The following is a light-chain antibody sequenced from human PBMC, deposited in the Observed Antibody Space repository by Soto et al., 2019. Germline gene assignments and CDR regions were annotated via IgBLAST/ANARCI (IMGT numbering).Light chain of an antibody. J-gene: IGKJ1*01. Sequence: DIQMTQSPSSLSASVGDRVAITCRASQRISNYLNWYQQKPGKAPKLLIYAASTLQSGVPSRFSGSGSGTAFTLTISSLQPEDFATYYCQQSYSTPRTFGQGTKVDSK. CDR3: QQSYSTPRT. V-gene: IGKV1-39*01. CDR1: QRISNY. CDR2: AAS.